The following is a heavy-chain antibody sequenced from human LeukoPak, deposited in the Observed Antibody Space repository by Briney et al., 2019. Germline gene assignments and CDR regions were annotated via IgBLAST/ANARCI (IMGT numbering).Heavy chain of an antibody. CDR1: GFTFSSYA. CDR3: ARDQGYNYGYGFDY. D-gene: IGHD5-18*01. J-gene: IGHJ4*02. Sequence: GGSLRLSCAAYGFTFSSYAMHWVRQAPGKGLEYVSSISSNGGNTYYANSVKGRFTISRDNSKNTLYLQMGCLRAEDMAVYYCARDQGYNYGYGFDYWGQGTLVTVSS. CDR2: ISSNGGNT. V-gene: IGHV3-64*01.